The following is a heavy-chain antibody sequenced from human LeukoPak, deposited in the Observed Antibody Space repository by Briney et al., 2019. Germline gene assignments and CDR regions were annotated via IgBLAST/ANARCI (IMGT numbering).Heavy chain of an antibody. D-gene: IGHD3-9*01. CDR2: IKQDGSEK. CDR3: ARGKRYYDILTGYYSAFDI. J-gene: IGHJ3*02. CDR1: GFNFSTYW. Sequence: GGSLRLSCAASGFNFSTYWKTWVRPAPGKGLEWVASIKQDGSEKYYVDSLKGRFTISRDNAKNTLYLQMNSLRAEDTAVYYCARGKRYYDILTGYYSAFDIWGQGTMVTVSS. V-gene: IGHV3-7*01.